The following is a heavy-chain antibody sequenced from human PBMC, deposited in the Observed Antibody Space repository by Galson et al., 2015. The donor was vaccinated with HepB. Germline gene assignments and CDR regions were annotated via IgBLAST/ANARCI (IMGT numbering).Heavy chain of an antibody. CDR3: ARDLSATKRAFDI. CDR1: GFTFSDYH. Sequence: SLRLSCAASGFTFSDYHMTWIRQAPGKGLEWVSYITDTSSFTNYADSMRGRFTISRDNAKNSLYLQMNSLRAEDTAVYYCARDLSATKRAFDIWGQGTVVTVSS. V-gene: IGHV3-11*06. J-gene: IGHJ3*02. D-gene: IGHD4-11*01. CDR2: ITDTSSFT.